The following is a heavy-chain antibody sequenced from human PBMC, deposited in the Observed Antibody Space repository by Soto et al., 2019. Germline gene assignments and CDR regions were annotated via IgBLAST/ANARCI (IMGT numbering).Heavy chain of an antibody. J-gene: IGHJ4*02. V-gene: IGHV1-3*01. CDR1: GYTFTSYA. Sequence: ASVKVSCKASGYTFTSYAMHWVRQAPGQRLEWMGWTNAGNGNTKYSQKFQGRVTITRYTSASTAYMELSSLRFEDTAVYYCARDDILTGYHDYWGQGTLVTVSS. CDR3: ARDDILTGYHDY. D-gene: IGHD3-9*01. CDR2: TNAGNGNT.